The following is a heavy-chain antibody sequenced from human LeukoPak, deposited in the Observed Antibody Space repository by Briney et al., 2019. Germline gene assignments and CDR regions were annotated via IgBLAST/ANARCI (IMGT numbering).Heavy chain of an antibody. Sequence: PSETLSLTCAVSGGSISSDFWWSWVRQPPGKGLEWIGEIYHSGGTNYNPSLKSRVTVSVDKSKNQFSLKLSSVTAADTAVYYCATYCTTTSCSGLNAFDVWGQGTMVTVSS. V-gene: IGHV4-4*02. CDR1: GGSISSDFW. CDR2: IYHSGGT. J-gene: IGHJ3*01. D-gene: IGHD2-2*01. CDR3: ATYCTTTSCSGLNAFDV.